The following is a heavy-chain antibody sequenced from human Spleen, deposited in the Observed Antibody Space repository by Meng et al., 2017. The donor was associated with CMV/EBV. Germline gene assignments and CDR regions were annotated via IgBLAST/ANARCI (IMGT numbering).Heavy chain of an antibody. J-gene: IGHJ4*02. CDR2: IFPNDRK. V-gene: IGHV2-26*01. D-gene: IGHD4-17*01. CDR1: GFSLTNGRMG. Sequence: SGPTLVKPTETLTLTCTVSGFSLTNGRMGVSWIRQSPGKALEWLAHIFPNDRKSYRASLKSRLTISGDTSKSQVVLTMTNMDPVDTATYYCARLTCGDYGFDSWGQGTLVTVSS. CDR3: ARLTCGDYGFDS.